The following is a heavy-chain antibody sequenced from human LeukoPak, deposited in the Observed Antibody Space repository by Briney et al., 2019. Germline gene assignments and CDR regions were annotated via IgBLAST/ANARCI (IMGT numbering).Heavy chain of an antibody. CDR2: IYHSGST. CDR3: ARGPTCSSTSCSTV. V-gene: IGHV4-30-2*01. CDR1: GGSISSGGYS. J-gene: IGHJ3*01. D-gene: IGHD2-2*01. Sequence: SQTLSLTCAVSGGSISSGGYSWSWIRQPPGKGLEWIGYIYHSGSTYYNPSLKSRVTISVDRSKNQFSLKLSSVTAADTAVYYCARGPTCSSTSCSTVWGQGTMVTVSS.